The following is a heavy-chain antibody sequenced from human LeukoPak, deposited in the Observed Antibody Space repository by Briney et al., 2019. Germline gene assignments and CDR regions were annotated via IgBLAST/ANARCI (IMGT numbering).Heavy chain of an antibody. Sequence: GRSLRLSCAASGFTFSSYGMHWVGQAPGKGLEWVAVISYDGGNKYYADSVKGRFTISRDNSKNTLYLQMNSLRAEDTAVYYCAKDSGSSGWENYYYYGMDVWGQGTTVTVSS. CDR1: GFTFSSYG. CDR2: ISYDGGNK. J-gene: IGHJ6*02. CDR3: AKDSGSSGWENYYYYGMDV. V-gene: IGHV3-30*18. D-gene: IGHD6-19*01.